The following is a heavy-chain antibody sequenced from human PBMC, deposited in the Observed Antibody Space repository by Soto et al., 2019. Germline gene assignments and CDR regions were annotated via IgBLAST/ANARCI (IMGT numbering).Heavy chain of an antibody. V-gene: IGHV3-15*01. D-gene: IGHD3-3*02. CDR1: GFNFNVAW. J-gene: IGHJ3*02. CDR2: IKSKGGGETT. Sequence: EGQLVESGGRLVEPGGSLRLSCAASGFNFNVAWMNWVRQAPGKGLEWLGRIKSKGGGETTEYVAFVQGRFTISRDDSKNTLYLQMNSLKSEDTAVYYCTKVLALPPSEAFDIWGQGTMVTVSS. CDR3: TKVLALPPSEAFDI.